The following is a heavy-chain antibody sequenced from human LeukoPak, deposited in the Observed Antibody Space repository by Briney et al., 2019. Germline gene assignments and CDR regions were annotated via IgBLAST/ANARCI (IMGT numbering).Heavy chain of an antibody. CDR1: GGTFSSYA. Sequence: SVKVSCKASGGTFSSYAISWVRQAPGQGLEWMGGIIPIFGTANYAQKFQGRVTITADESTSTAYMELNSLRSEDTAVYYCASYYNWNDPFDYWGQGTLVTVSS. CDR3: ASYYNWNDPFDY. J-gene: IGHJ4*02. D-gene: IGHD1-20*01. CDR2: IIPIFGTA. V-gene: IGHV1-69*13.